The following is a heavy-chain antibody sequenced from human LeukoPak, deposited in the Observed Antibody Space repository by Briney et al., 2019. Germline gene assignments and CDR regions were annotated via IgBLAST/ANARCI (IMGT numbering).Heavy chain of an antibody. D-gene: IGHD2-2*02. CDR2: IWYDGSNK. CDR3: ARDRYCSSTSCYNLDY. CDR1: GFTFSSYG. J-gene: IGHJ4*02. V-gene: IGHV3-33*01. Sequence: GGSLRLSCAASGFTFSSYGMHWVRQAPGKGLEWGAVIWYDGSNKYYADSVKGRFTISRDNSKNTLYLQMNSLRAEDTAVYYCARDRYCSSTSCYNLDYWGQGTLVTVSS.